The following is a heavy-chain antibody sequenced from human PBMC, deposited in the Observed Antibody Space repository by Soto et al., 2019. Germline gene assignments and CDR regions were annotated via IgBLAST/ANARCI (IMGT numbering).Heavy chain of an antibody. CDR2: IYYSGST. Sequence: SQTLSLTCAVSGGSISSYYWSWIRQPPGKGLEWIGYIYYSGSTNYNPSLKSRVTISVDTSKNQFSLKLSSVTAADTAVYYCARGYDSSGYYYFPNQMPDIYYFDYWGQGTLVTVSS. D-gene: IGHD3-22*01. V-gene: IGHV4-59*01. CDR1: GGSISSYY. J-gene: IGHJ4*02. CDR3: ARGYDSSGYYYFPNQMPDIYYFDY.